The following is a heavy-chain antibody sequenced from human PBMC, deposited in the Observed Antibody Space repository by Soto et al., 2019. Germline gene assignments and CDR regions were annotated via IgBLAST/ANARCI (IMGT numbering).Heavy chain of an antibody. CDR1: GFTFSSYA. J-gene: IGHJ3*02. V-gene: IGHV3-30-3*01. Sequence: QVQLVESGGGVVQPGRSLRLSCAASGFTFSSYAMHWVRQAPGKGLEWVAVISYDGSNEYYADSVKGRFTISRDNSKNTLYLQMNSLRAEDTAVYYCARGNGDYAYDAFDIWGQGTMVTVSS. CDR3: ARGNGDYAYDAFDI. CDR2: ISYDGSNE. D-gene: IGHD4-17*01.